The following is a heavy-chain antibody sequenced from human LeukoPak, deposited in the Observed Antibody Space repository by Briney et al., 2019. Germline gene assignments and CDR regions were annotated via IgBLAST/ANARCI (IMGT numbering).Heavy chain of an antibody. CDR2: IIPIFGTA. Sequence: ASVKVSCKASGGTFSSYAISWVRQAPGQGLEWMGGIIPIFGTANYAQKFQGRVTITADESTSTAYMELRSLRSDDTAVYYCARGDIAAAGYDYWGQGTLVTVSS. J-gene: IGHJ4*02. D-gene: IGHD6-13*01. CDR1: GGTFSSYA. CDR3: ARGDIAAAGYDY. V-gene: IGHV1-69*13.